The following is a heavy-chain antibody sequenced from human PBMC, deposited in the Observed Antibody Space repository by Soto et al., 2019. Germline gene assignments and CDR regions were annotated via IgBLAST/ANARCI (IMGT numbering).Heavy chain of an antibody. CDR2: IKQDGSEK. CDR3: ARVRTRITIFGVATPSRN. V-gene: IGHV3-7*01. Sequence: GGSLRLSCAASGFTFSSYWMGWVRQAPGKGLEWVANIKQDGSEKYYVDSVKGRFTISRDNAKNSLYLQMNSLRAEDTAVYYCARVRTRITIFGVATPSRNWGQGTLVTVSS. J-gene: IGHJ4*02. CDR1: GFTFSSYW. D-gene: IGHD3-3*01.